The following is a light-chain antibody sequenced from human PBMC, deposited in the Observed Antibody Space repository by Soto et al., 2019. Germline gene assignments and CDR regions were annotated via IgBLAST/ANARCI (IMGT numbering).Light chain of an antibody. CDR2: DTT. CDR1: DGPVTSNHY. Sequence: QAVVTQEPSLTVSPGGTVTLTCGSSDGPVTSNHYPYWYQQRPGQVARTLIYDTTNRQSWAPARFSGSLVGVKAALTLSGAQPEDEADYYCLLAYSGGRVFGGGTQLTVL. J-gene: IGLJ2*01. V-gene: IGLV7-46*01. CDR3: LLAYSGGRV.